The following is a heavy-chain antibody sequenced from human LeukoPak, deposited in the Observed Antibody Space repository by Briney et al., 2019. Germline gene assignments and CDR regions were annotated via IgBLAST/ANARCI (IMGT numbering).Heavy chain of an antibody. CDR2: IKQDGSEK. V-gene: IGHV3-7*01. Sequence: QPGGSLRLSCVASGFTFSSYWMSWVRQAPGKGLEWVANIKQDGSEKYYVDSVKGRFTISRDNAKNLLYLQMKSLRAEDTAVYYCARVDPDRMSFQHWGQGTLVTVSS. J-gene: IGHJ1*01. CDR3: ARVDPDRMSFQH. D-gene: IGHD1-14*01. CDR1: GFTFSSYW.